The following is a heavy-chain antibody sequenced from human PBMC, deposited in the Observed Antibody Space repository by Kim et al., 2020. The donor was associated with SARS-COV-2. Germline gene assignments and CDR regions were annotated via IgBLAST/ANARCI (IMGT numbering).Heavy chain of an antibody. Sequence: GGSLRLSCAASGFTFSSYAMHWVRQAPGKGLEWVAVISYDGSNKYYADSVKGRFTISRDNSKNTLYLQMNSLRAEDTAVYYCARDSERIYCSSTSCYKYYFDYWGQGTLVTVSS. CDR3: ARDSERIYCSSTSCYKYYFDY. V-gene: IGHV3-30*04. J-gene: IGHJ4*02. CDR2: ISYDGSNK. CDR1: GFTFSSYA. D-gene: IGHD2-2*02.